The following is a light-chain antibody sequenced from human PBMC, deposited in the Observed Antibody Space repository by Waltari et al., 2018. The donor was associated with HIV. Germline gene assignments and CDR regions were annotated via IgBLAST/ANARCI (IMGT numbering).Light chain of an antibody. J-gene: IGLJ2*01. Sequence: QSVLTQPPSVSGAPGQRVTISCTGSSSNIGAGYDVHWYQQLPGTAPKLPDVGSSNRPSGVPDRFSGSKSGTSASLAITGLQAEDEADYYCQSYDSSLSVVFGGGTKLTVL. CDR3: QSYDSSLSVV. CDR2: GSS. V-gene: IGLV1-40*01. CDR1: SSNIGAGYD.